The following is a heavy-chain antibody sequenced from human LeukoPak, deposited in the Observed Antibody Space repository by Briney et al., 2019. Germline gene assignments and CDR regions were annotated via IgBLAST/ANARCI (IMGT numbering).Heavy chain of an antibody. CDR2: IYYSGST. J-gene: IGHJ5*02. CDR1: GGSISSGGYY. D-gene: IGHD3-22*01. V-gene: IGHV4-31*03. Sequence: SQTLSLTCTVSGGSISSGGYYWRWIRQHPGKGLEWIGYIYYSGSTYYNPSLKSRVTISVDTSKNQFSLKLSSVTAADTAVYYCARDGGYSFWFDPWGQGTLVTVSS. CDR3: ARDGGYSFWFDP.